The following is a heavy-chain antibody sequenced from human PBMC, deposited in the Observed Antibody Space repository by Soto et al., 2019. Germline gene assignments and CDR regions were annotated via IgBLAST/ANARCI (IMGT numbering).Heavy chain of an antibody. CDR3: ARGHYFGSGSTD. Sequence: PSETLSLTCAVSGDSIRGVGFSWNWIRQSPGKGLEWIGYIYPSGTSYFNPSLKSRVSISLDKSRNQFSLRLSSMTAADTAVYYCARGHYFGSGSTDWGHGTLVTVSS. CDR1: GDSIRGVGFS. D-gene: IGHD3-10*01. V-gene: IGHV4-30-2*06. CDR2: IYPSGTS. J-gene: IGHJ4*01.